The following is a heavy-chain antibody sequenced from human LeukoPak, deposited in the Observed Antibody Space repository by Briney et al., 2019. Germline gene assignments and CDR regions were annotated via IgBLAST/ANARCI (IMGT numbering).Heavy chain of an antibody. D-gene: IGHD6-19*01. J-gene: IGHJ4*02. CDR2: INPNSGGT. CDR3: ARDSLTLAGSYFDY. CDR1: GYTFTGYY. V-gene: IGHV1-2*02. Sequence: VASVKVSCKASGYTFTGYYMHWVRQAPGQGLEWMGWINPNSGGTNYAQKFQGRVTTTRDTSISTAYMELSRLRSDDTAVYYCARDSLTLAGSYFDYWGQGTLVTVSS.